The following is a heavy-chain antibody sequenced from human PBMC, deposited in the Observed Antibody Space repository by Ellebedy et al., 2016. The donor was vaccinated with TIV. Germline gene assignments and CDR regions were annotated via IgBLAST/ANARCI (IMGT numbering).Heavy chain of an antibody. Sequence: GGSLRLSXAASGFTFSSYGMHWVRQAPGKGLEWVAVISYDGSNKYYADSVKGRFTISRDNSKNTLYLQMNSLRAEDTAVYYCAKASMDIGSSGSYFDYWGQGTLVTVSS. D-gene: IGHD3-22*01. V-gene: IGHV3-30*18. J-gene: IGHJ4*02. CDR2: ISYDGSNK. CDR3: AKASMDIGSSGSYFDY. CDR1: GFTFSSYG.